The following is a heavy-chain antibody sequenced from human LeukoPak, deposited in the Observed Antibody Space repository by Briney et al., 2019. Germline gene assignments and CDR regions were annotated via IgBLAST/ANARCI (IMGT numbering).Heavy chain of an antibody. CDR2: ISGSGGST. J-gene: IGHJ4*02. CDR3: AKSKLLPYFDY. D-gene: IGHD1-26*01. CDR1: GFTFSSYA. V-gene: IGHV3-23*01. Sequence: GGSLRLSCAAPGFTFSSYAMSWVRQAPGKGLEWVSAISGSGGSTYYADSVKGRFTISRDNSKNTLYLQMNSLGAEDTAVYYCAKSKLLPYFDYWGQGTLVTVSS.